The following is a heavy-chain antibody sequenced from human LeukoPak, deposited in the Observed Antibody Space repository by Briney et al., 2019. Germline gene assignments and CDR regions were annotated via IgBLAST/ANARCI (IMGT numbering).Heavy chain of an antibody. J-gene: IGHJ6*03. CDR1: GYTFTSYD. CDR2: MNPNSGNT. Sequence: ASVKVSCKASGYTFTSYDINWVRQATGQGLEWMGWMNPNSGNTGFAQRFQGRVTMTRNTSISTAYMELSSLRSEDTAVYYCARLTRGIVVVAAATPLPSMDVWGKGTTVTVSS. V-gene: IGHV1-8*01. D-gene: IGHD2-15*01. CDR3: ARLTRGIVVVAAATPLPSMDV.